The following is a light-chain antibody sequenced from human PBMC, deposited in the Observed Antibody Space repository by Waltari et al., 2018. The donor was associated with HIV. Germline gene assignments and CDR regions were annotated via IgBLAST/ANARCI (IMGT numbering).Light chain of an antibody. CDR1: QSVSSY. J-gene: IGKJ4*01. CDR3: QQRSNWPLT. V-gene: IGKV3-11*01. Sequence: EIALTQSPDTLSLSPGERATLSCSASQSVSSYLAWYQQKLGQAPRLLIYDAWKRATGIPARFSGSGSGTDFTLTISSLEPEDFAVYYCQQRSNWPLTFGGGTKVEIK. CDR2: DAW.